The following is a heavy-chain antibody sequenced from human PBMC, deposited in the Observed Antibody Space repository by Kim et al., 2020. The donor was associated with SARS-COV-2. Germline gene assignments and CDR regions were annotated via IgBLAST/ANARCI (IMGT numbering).Heavy chain of an antibody. V-gene: IGHV4-39*01. CDR3: ARQEGGSSGGFDY. CDR2: IYYSGST. D-gene: IGHD6-13*01. J-gene: IGHJ4*02. CDR1: GGSISSSSYY. Sequence: SETLSLTCTVSGGSISSSSYYWGWIRQPPGKGLEWIGSIYYSGSTYYNPSLKSRVTISVDTSKNQFSLKLSSVTAADTAVYYCARQEGGSSGGFDYWGQG.